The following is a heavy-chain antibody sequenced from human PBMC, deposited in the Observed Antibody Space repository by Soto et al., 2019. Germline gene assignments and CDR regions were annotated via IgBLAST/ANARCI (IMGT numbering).Heavy chain of an antibody. CDR3: ARISQSDFWSGYYYFFDY. D-gene: IGHD3-3*01. J-gene: IGHJ4*02. Sequence: ASVKVSCKASGYTFTDYGISWVRQAPGQGLQWMGWITAFNGNTKYAQQFQGRVTMTTDTSTSTAYMELRSLESDDTAVYYCARISQSDFWSGYYYFFDYWGQGTLVTVSS. CDR1: GYTFTDYG. V-gene: IGHV1-18*01. CDR2: ITAFNGNT.